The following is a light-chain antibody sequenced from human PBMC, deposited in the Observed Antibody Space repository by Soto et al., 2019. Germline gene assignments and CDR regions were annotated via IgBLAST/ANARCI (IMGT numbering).Light chain of an antibody. J-gene: IGKJ3*01. V-gene: IGKV1-5*03. Sequence: DIQMTQSPSTLSASVGDIVTITCRASQRISSWLAWYQQKPGKAPKLLIYKASSLERGVPSRFSGSGSGTEFTLTISSLQPDDFATYYCQQYDNYPFTFGPGTKVHI. CDR1: QRISSW. CDR3: QQYDNYPFT. CDR2: KAS.